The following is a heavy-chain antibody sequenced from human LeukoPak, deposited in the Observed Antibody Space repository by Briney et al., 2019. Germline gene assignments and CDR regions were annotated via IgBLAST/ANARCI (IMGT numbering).Heavy chain of an antibody. CDR2: ISAYNGNT. Sequence: ASVKVSCKASGYTFTSYGISWVRQAPGQGLEWMGWISAYNGNTNYAQKLQGRVTMTTDTSTSTAYMELRSLRSDDTAVYYCAKGRVLYSSGWYMGDYWGQGTLVTVSS. D-gene: IGHD6-19*01. CDR3: AKGRVLYSSGWYMGDY. CDR1: GYTFTSYG. J-gene: IGHJ4*02. V-gene: IGHV1-18*01.